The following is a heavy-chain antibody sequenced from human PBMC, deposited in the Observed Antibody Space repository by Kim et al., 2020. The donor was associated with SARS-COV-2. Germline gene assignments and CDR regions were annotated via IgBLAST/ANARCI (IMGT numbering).Heavy chain of an antibody. D-gene: IGHD2-15*01. V-gene: IGHV3-30*18. CDR2: ISYDGSNK. CDR1: GFTFSSYG. Sequence: GGSLRLSCAASGFTFSSYGMHWVRQAPGKGLEWVAVISYDGSNKYYADSVKGRFTISRDNSKNTLYLQMNSLRAEDTAVYYCAKDYCSGGSCYSSAFDIWGQGTMVTVSS. CDR3: AKDYCSGGSCYSSAFDI. J-gene: IGHJ3*02.